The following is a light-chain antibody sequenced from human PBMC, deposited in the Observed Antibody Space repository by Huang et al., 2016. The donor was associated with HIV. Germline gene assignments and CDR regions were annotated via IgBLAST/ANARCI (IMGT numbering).Light chain of an antibody. CDR2: GAS. CDR3: QQYGNSASYT. J-gene: IGKJ2*01. Sequence: VLTQSPGTLALSPGEGATLSCRASQAVSSDYFAWYQPNPGPAPRLLIYGASSRAAGSPDRFSGRGSGTDFTLTISRVEPEDFAVYYCQQYGNSASYTFGQGTKLEIK. V-gene: IGKV3-20*01. CDR1: QAVSSDY.